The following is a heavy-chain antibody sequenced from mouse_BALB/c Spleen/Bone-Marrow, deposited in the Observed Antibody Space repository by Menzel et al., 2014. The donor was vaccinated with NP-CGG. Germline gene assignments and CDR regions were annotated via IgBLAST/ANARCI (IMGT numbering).Heavy chain of an antibody. Sequence: QVHVKQSGAELVKPGASVKLSCRASGYTFTNYYMYWVKQRPGQGLEWIGEINPSNGGTNFNGKFKSKATLTVDKSSSTAYMQLSSLTSEDSAVYYCTRLPHWGQGTSVTVSS. J-gene: IGHJ4*01. V-gene: IGHV1S81*02. CDR1: GYTFTNYY. D-gene: IGHD5-1*01. CDR3: TRLPH. CDR2: INPSNGGT.